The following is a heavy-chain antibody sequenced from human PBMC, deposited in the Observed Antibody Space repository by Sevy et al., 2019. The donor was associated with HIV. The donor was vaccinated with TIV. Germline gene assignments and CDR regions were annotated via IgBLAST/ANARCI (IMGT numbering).Heavy chain of an antibody. D-gene: IGHD1-20*01. Sequence: GGSLRLSCAASGFTFSDYFMMWIRRAPGKGLEWVSYITGSGTTLYYADSVKGRFTISSENSKNSPYLQMNSLRPEDTAIYYCARDLTPRETYIDYWGQGTLVTVSS. CDR1: GFTFSDYF. J-gene: IGHJ4*02. CDR2: ITGSGTTL. V-gene: IGHV3-11*01. CDR3: ARDLTPRETYIDY.